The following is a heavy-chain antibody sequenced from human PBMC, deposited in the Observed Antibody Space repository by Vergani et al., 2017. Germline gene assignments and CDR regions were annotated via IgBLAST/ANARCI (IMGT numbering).Heavy chain of an antibody. CDR2: ISSSSSYI. CDR3: ARDQGGTGFGELGFDY. Sequence: EVQLLESGGGLVQPGGSLRLSCAASGFTFSSYAMSWVRQAPGKGLEWVSSISSSSSYIYYADSVKGRFTISRDNAKNSLYLQMNSLRAEDTAVYYCARDQGGTGFGELGFDYWGQGTLVTVSS. J-gene: IGHJ4*02. V-gene: IGHV3-21*01. CDR1: GFTFSSYA. D-gene: IGHD3-10*01.